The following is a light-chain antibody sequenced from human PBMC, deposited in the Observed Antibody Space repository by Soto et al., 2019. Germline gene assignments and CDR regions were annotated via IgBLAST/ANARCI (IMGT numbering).Light chain of an antibody. CDR2: SNN. CDR1: SSNIGSNT. Sequence: QSVLTQPPSASGTPGQRVTISCSGSSSNIGSNTVNWYQQFPGTAPKLLIYSNNQRSSGVPDRFSGSKSGTSASLAISVLQSEDEAEYHCAAWDDSLNGWVFGGGTKLTVL. V-gene: IGLV1-44*01. J-gene: IGLJ3*02. CDR3: AAWDDSLNGWV.